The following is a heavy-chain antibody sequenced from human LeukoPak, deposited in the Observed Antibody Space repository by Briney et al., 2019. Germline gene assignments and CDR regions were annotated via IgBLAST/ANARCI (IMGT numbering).Heavy chain of an antibody. V-gene: IGHV3-21*01. D-gene: IGHD3-22*01. CDR3: ARDLYYYDSSGYYHRDGFDY. J-gene: IGHJ4*02. CDR2: ISSSSSYI. CDR1: GFTFSSYS. Sequence: PGGSLRLSCAASGFTFSSYSMNWVRQAPGKGLEWVSSISSSSSYIYYADSVKGRFTISRDNAKSSLYLQMNSLRAEDTAVYYCARDLYYYDSSGYYHRDGFDYWGQGTLVTVSS.